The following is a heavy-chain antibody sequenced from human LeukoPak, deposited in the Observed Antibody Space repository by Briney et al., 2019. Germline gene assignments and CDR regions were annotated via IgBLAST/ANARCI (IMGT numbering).Heavy chain of an antibody. V-gene: IGHV4-38-2*02. Sequence: SETLSLTCTVSGYSICSGYYWGWIRQPPGKGLEWIGSIYHSGSTYYNPSLKSRVTISVDTSKNQFSLKLSSVTAADTAVYYCARVGLYYDGDYWGQGTLVTVSS. J-gene: IGHJ4*02. CDR2: IYHSGST. CDR1: GYSICSGYY. CDR3: ARVGLYYDGDY. D-gene: IGHD3-22*01.